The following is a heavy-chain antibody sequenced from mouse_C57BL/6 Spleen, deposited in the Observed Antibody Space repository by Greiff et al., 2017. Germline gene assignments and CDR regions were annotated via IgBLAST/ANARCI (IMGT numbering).Heavy chain of an antibody. CDR1: GYAFSSSW. Sequence: VQLQQSGPELVKPGASVKISCKASGYAFSSSWMNWVKQRPGKGLEWIGRIYPGDGDTNYNGKFKGKATLTADNSSSTAYMQLSSLTSEDSAVYFCARLYDGYLDYWGQGTTLTVSS. J-gene: IGHJ2*01. D-gene: IGHD2-3*01. CDR2: IYPGDGDT. CDR3: ARLYDGYLDY. V-gene: IGHV1-82*01.